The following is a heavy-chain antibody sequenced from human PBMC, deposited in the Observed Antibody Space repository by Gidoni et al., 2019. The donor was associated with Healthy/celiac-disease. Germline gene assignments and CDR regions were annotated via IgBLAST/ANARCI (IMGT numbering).Heavy chain of an antibody. D-gene: IGHD6-19*01. V-gene: IGHV1-3*01. CDR1: GYTLTSYA. CDR2: INAGNGNT. CDR3: ARGIAVAGKGVDY. Sequence: QVQLVQSGAEVKKPGASAKISCKASGYTLTSYAMHWVRQAPGQRLEWMGWINAGNGNTKYSRKFQGRVTITRDTSASTAYMELSSLRSEDTAVYYCARGIAVAGKGVDYWGQGTLVTVSS. J-gene: IGHJ4*02.